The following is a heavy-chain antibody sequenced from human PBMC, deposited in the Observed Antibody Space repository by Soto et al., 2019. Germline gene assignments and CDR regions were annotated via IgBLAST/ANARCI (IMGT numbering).Heavy chain of an antibody. CDR2: IYSGGST. CDR3: ARSDLVVVPAAPLDV. V-gene: IGHV3-53*01. CDR1: GFTVSSNY. Sequence: GGSLRLSCAASGFTVSSNYMSWVRQAPGKGLEWVSVIYSGGSTYYADSVKGRFTISRDNSKNTLYLQMNSLRAEDTAVYYCARSDLVVVPAAPLDVWGQGTTVTVS. J-gene: IGHJ6*02. D-gene: IGHD2-2*01.